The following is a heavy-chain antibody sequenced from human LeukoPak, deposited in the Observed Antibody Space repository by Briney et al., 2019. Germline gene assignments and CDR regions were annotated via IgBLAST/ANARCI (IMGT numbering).Heavy chain of an antibody. CDR3: ARATIFGVAPDY. V-gene: IGHV3-11*04. CDR2: ISNSGRII. Sequence: GGSLRLSCAASGFTFSDYYMTWIRQAPGKGLEWVSYISNSGRIIQYADSLKGRFTISRDNAKNSLYLQMNSLRAEDTAVYYCARATIFGVAPDYWGQGTLVTVSS. CDR1: GFTFSDYY. J-gene: IGHJ4*02. D-gene: IGHD3-3*01.